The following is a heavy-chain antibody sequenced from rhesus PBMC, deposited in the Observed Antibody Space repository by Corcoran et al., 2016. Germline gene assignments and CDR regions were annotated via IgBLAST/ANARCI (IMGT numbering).Heavy chain of an antibody. CDR3: ARDPAAGTGY. J-gene: IGHJ4*01. V-gene: IGHV4-106*01. CDR2: IHGSGGST. CDR1: GGSISDCDD. Sequence: QVQLQESGPGLVKPSETRSLTCAVAGGSISDCDDWRWIRQPPGKGLEWIGYIHGSGGSTNYNASLKSRVTISPDTSKNQFSLKLTSVTAADTAVYYCARDPAAGTGYWGQGFLVTVSS. D-gene: IGHD6-31*01.